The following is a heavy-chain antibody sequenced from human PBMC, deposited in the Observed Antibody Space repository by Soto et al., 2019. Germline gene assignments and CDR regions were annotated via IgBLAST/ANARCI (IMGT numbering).Heavy chain of an antibody. D-gene: IGHD5-12*01. CDR3: ARDYGATQIDGAFDI. J-gene: IGHJ3*02. CDR2: IYSGGST. CDR1: GFTVSSNY. V-gene: IGHV3-53*04. Sequence: GGSLRLSCAASGFTVSSNYMSWVRQAPGKGLEWVSVIYSGGSTYYADSVKGRFTISRHNSKNTLYLQMNSLRAEDTAVYYCARDYGATQIDGAFDIWGQGTMVTVSS.